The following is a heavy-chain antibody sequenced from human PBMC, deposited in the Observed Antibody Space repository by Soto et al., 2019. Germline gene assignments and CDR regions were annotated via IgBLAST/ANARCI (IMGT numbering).Heavy chain of an antibody. CDR3: AKRPVHCSSTSCYGYYFDY. CDR1: GVTFSSYA. CDR2: ISGSGGST. Sequence: GGSLRLSCAASGVTFSSYAMSWVRQAPGKGLEWVSAISGSGGSTYYADSVKGRFTISRDNSKNTLYLQMNSLRAEDTAVYYCAKRPVHCSSTSCYGYYFDYWGQGTLVTVSS. D-gene: IGHD2-2*01. J-gene: IGHJ4*02. V-gene: IGHV3-23*01.